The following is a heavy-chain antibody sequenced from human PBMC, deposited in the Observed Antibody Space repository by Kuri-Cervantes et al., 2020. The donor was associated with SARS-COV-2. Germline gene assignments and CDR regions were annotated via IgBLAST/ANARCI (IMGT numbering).Heavy chain of an antibody. V-gene: IGHV3-13*05. CDR1: GFTFSSYD. CDR2: IGTAGDP. Sequence: GESLKISCAASGFTFSSYDMHWVRQATGKGLEWVSAIGTAGDPYYPGPVKGRFTISRDNAKNSLYLQMNSLRAEDTAVYYCARDQIVVVPAARKYYYYGMDVWGQGTTVTVSS. CDR3: ARDQIVVVPAARKYYYYGMDV. D-gene: IGHD2-2*01. J-gene: IGHJ6*02.